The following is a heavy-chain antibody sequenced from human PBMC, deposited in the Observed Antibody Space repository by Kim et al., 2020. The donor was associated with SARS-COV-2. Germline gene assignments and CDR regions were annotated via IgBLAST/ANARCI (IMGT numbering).Heavy chain of an antibody. CDR2: EKV. CDR3: TQGIGYSMNV. D-gene: IGHD2-2*02. J-gene: IGHJ6*02. V-gene: IGHV3-15*01. Sequence: EKVEYAAPVKGRITISRDDTKNTVFLQMSSLRSEDTAVYYCTQGIGYSMNVWGQGTTVTVSS.